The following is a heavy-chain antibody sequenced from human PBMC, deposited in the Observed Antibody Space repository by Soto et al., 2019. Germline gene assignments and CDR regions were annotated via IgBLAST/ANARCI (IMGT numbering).Heavy chain of an antibody. D-gene: IGHD2-8*02. J-gene: IGHJ4*02. Sequence: QPGGSLRFSCAASGFIFNNYWMHWVSQAPGKGLVWVARINGDGTTTYVDSVKGRFTISRDNAKNTVYLQMNSLRAEDTAVYYCARGYCTSSACHWSFDYWGQGTLVTVSS. V-gene: IGHV3-74*03. CDR1: GFIFNNYW. CDR3: ARGYCTSSACHWSFDY. CDR2: INGDGTT.